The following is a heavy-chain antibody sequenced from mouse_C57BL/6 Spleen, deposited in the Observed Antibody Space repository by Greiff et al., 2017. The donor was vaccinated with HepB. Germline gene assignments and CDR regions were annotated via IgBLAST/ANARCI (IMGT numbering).Heavy chain of an antibody. CDR1: GYTFTDYY. CDR3: ARGGFYYYGSSYGDAMDY. V-gene: IGHV1-84*01. D-gene: IGHD1-1*01. Sequence: QVQLKQSGPELVKPGASVKISCKASGYTFTDYYINWVKQRPGQGLEWIGWIYPGSGNTKYNEKFKGKATLTVDTSSSTAYMQLSSLTSEYSAVYFCARGGFYYYGSSYGDAMDYWGQGTSVTVSS. J-gene: IGHJ4*01. CDR2: IYPGSGNT.